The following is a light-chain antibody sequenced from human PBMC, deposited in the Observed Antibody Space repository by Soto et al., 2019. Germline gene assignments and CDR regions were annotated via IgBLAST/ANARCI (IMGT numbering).Light chain of an antibody. J-gene: IGKJ5*01. CDR3: QQYGSSPPSIT. V-gene: IGKV3-20*01. Sequence: EIVFTQSPGTLSLSPGERATLSCSASQSVSSSYLAWYQQKPGQAPRLLIYGASSRATGIPDRFSGSGSGTDFTLTISRLEPEDFAVYYCQQYGSSPPSITFGQGTRLEIK. CDR1: QSVSSSY. CDR2: GAS.